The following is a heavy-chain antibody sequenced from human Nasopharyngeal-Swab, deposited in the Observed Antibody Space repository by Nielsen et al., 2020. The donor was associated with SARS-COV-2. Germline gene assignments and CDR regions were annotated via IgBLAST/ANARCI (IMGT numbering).Heavy chain of an antibody. D-gene: IGHD3-3*01. V-gene: IGHV2-70*11. CDR2: IHWDDDK. CDR1: VFSLRPSRPS. Sequence: SGPTLVKPTQTLTLTCTFSVFSLRPSRPSVRWIRQPPGKALVWLPRIHWDDDKYYSTSLKNRLTISKDTSKNQVGLIMANMDPVDTATYYCARSFGAGRYYYYGMDVWGRGTTVTVPS. J-gene: IGHJ6*02. CDR3: ARSFGAGRYYYYGMDV.